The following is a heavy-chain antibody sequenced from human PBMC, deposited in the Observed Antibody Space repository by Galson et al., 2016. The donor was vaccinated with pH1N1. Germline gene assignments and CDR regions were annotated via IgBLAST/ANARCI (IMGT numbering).Heavy chain of an antibody. D-gene: IGHD3-22*01. J-gene: IGHJ3*02. CDR3: ATFTMTISFDAFHI. CDR1: GYSISSGSY. V-gene: IGHV4-38-2*01. Sequence: SETLSLTCAVSGYSISSGSYWGWIRQPPRKGLEWIGGIYHSGSTYYNPSLKSRVTISTDTSKSHFSLKLSSVTAADTAIYYCATFTMTISFDAFHIWGQGTVVTVSS. CDR2: IYHSGST.